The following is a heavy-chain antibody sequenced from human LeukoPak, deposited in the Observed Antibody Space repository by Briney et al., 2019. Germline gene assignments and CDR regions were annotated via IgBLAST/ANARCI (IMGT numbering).Heavy chain of an antibody. CDR2: ISAYNGNT. D-gene: IGHD3-10*01. CDR3: ARRPYYYGSGSYLLDY. J-gene: IGHJ4*02. CDR1: GYTFTSYG. Sequence: ASVKVSCKASGYTFTSYGISWVRQAPGQGLEWMGWISAYNGNTNYAQKLQGRVTMTTDTSTSTAYMELRSLRSDDTAVYYCARRPYYYGSGSYLLDYWGQGTLVTVSS. V-gene: IGHV1-18*01.